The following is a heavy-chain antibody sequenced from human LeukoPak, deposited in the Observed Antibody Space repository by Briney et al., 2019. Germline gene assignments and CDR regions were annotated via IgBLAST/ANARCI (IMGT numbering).Heavy chain of an antibody. CDR2: ITGSGAFT. D-gene: IGHD6-19*01. V-gene: IGHV3-23*01. CDR1: GFTFISYW. CDR3: AKRSAESSGYFDY. J-gene: IGHJ4*02. Sequence: GGSLRLSCAASGFTFISYWMSWVRQAPGKGLEWVSAITGSGAFTDYADSVKGRFTISRDNSKNTLYLQMNSPRAEDTGVYYCAKRSAESSGYFDYWGQGTLVTVSS.